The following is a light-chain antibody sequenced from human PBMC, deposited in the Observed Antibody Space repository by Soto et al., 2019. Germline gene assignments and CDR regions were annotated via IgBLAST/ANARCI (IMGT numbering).Light chain of an antibody. CDR2: GAS. CDR3: QPHDTSPRT. J-gene: IGKJ1*01. V-gene: IGKV3-20*01. Sequence: EIVWMRSHGTLAVSPMEVAILSFMASQSVSTRSLAWYQQKPGQAPRLLISGASSRADDIPDRFSGSGSGTAYALTLNSLEPDEFAVYFCQPHDTSPRTYAQGTKVDIK. CDR1: QSVSTRS.